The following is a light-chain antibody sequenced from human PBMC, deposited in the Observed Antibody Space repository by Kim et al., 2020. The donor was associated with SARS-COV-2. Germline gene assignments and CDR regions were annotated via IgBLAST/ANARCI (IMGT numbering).Light chain of an antibody. V-gene: IGKV1-33*01. Sequence: SASVGDMVTITFPASQDIINYLNWYQQKPGKAPKLLIYDASNLETGFPSRFSGSGSGTDFTFTISSLQPEDIATYYCQQYDNLPYTFGQGTKLEI. CDR2: DAS. CDR3: QQYDNLPYT. CDR1: QDIINY. J-gene: IGKJ2*01.